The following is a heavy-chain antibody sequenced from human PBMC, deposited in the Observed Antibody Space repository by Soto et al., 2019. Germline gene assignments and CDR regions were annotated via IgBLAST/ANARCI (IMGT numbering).Heavy chain of an antibody. CDR2: IYTSENT. D-gene: IGHD6-13*01. CDR1: GGSISSDY. CDR3: ARGVGRSSWTSFDS. V-gene: IGHV4-4*07. J-gene: IGHJ4*02. Sequence: SETLSLTCTVSGGSISSDYWSLIRQPAGKGLECIWRIYTSENTHYNPSLRSRVSMSLDTSKNQLSLNLSSVTAADTAVYYCARGVGRSSWTSFDSWGQGTLVTVSS.